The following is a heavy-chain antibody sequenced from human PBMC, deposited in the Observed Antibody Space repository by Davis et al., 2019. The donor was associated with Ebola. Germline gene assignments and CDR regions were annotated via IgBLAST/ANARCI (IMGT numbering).Heavy chain of an antibody. CDR3: ARNTIYNYDGSVYSSPYYFDF. Sequence: MPGGSLRLSCTVSGGSISSYYWSWIRQPPGKGLEWIGYIYYSGSTNYNPSLKSRVTISVDTSKNQFSLKLTSVTAADTAVYFCARNTIYNYDGSVYSSPYYFDFWGQGTLVTVSS. V-gene: IGHV4-59*08. CDR2: IYYSGST. CDR1: GGSISSYY. D-gene: IGHD3-22*01. J-gene: IGHJ4*02.